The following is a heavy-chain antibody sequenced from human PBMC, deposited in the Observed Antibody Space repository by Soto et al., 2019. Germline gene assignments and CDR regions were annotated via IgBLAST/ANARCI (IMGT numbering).Heavy chain of an antibody. CDR3: ARPPMTGYSYYYYGMDV. Sequence: GGSLRLSCAASGFTFSSYGMHWVRQAPGKGLEWVAVIWYDGSNKYYADSVKGRFTISRDNSKNTLYLQMNRLRAEDTAVYYCARPPMTGYSYYYYGMDVWGQGTTVTVYS. CDR2: IWYDGSNK. J-gene: IGHJ6*02. D-gene: IGHD3-10*01. CDR1: GFTFSSYG. V-gene: IGHV3-33*01.